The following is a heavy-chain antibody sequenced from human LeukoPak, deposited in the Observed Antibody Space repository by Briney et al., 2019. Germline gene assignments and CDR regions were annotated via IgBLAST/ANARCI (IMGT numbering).Heavy chain of an antibody. V-gene: IGHV3-74*01. CDR1: GFTFSSYW. Sequence: GGSLRLSCAASGFTFSSYWMHWGRQAPGKGLVWVSRINSDGSSTSYADSVKGRFTISRDNAKNTLYLQMNSLRAEDTAIYFCAKPISGGLAVSADWFDPWGQGTLVIVSS. D-gene: IGHD6-19*01. J-gene: IGHJ5*02. CDR2: INSDGSST. CDR3: AKPISGGLAVSADWFDP.